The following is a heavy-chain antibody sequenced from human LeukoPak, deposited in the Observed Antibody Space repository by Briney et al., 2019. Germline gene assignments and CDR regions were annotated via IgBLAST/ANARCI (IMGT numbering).Heavy chain of an antibody. CDR1: GDSVSSNSAT. J-gene: IGHJ5*02. Sequence: SQTLSLTCAISGDSVSSNSATWHWIRQSPSGGLEWLGRTYYRSKWYNDYAVSAKSRITINPDTSKNQFHLQLNSVTPEDRAVYYCARGSSGWPRFDPWGQGTLVTVSS. CDR2: TYYRSKWYN. CDR3: ARGSSGWPRFDP. D-gene: IGHD6-19*01. V-gene: IGHV6-1*01.